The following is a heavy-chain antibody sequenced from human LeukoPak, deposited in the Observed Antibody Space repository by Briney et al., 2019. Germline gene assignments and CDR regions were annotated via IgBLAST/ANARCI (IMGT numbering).Heavy chain of an antibody. CDR2: ISWNSGSI. Sequence: PGGSLRLSCAASGFTFDDYAMHWVRQAPGKGLEWVSGISWNSGSIGYADSVKGRFTISRDNAKNPLYLQMNSLRAEDTALYYCAKDMAAYCSGGSCYGMDVWGQGTTVTVSS. V-gene: IGHV3-9*01. J-gene: IGHJ6*02. CDR3: AKDMAAYCSGGSCYGMDV. D-gene: IGHD2-15*01. CDR1: GFTFDDYA.